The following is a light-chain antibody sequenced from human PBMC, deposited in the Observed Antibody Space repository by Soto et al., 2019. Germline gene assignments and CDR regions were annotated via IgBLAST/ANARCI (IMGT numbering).Light chain of an antibody. CDR3: QQHDTSPWT. CDR1: QSISSSY. CDR2: GAS. Sequence: EIVLTQSPGTLSLSPGERATLSCRASQSISSSYLAIAWYQQQPGQPPRLLIYGASSRATGIPDRFSGSGATTYFTLTISRLEPEDCAVYYRQQHDTSPWTFGQGTRVEIK. J-gene: IGKJ1*01. V-gene: IGKV3-20*01.